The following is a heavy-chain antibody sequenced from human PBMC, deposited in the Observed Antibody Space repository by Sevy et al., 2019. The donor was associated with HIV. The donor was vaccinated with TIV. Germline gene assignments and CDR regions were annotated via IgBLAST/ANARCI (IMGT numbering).Heavy chain of an antibody. J-gene: IGHJ3*02. CDR2: TYTSGST. D-gene: IGHD3-22*01. CDR3: ARGEGSYYDSSGYPFDI. V-gene: IGHV4-61*02. Sequence: SETLSLTCTVSGGSISSGSYYWSWIRQPAGKGLEWIGRTYTSGSTNYNPSLKSRVTMSVDTSKNQFSLKLSSVTAADTAVYYCARGEGSYYDSSGYPFDIWGQGTMVTVSS. CDR1: GGSISSGSYY.